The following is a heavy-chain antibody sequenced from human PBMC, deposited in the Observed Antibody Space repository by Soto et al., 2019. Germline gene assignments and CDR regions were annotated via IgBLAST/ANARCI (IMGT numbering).Heavy chain of an antibody. CDR3: ASYDSSAYYYYYGMDV. J-gene: IGHJ6*02. D-gene: IGHD3-22*01. V-gene: IGHV3-7*01. CDR1: GFTFSSYW. Sequence: GGSLRLSCAASGFTFSSYWMSWVRQTPGKGLEWVANIKQDGSEKYYVDSVKGRFTISRDNAKNSLYLQMNSLRAEDTAVYYCASYDSSAYYYYYGMDVWGQGTTVTVSS. CDR2: IKQDGSEK.